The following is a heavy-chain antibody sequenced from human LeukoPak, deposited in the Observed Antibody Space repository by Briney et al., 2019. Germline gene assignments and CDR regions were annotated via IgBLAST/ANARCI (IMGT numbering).Heavy chain of an antibody. D-gene: IGHD3-16*01. Sequence: SVKVSCKASGGTFSSYAISWVRQAPGQGLEWMGGIIPIFGTANYAQKFQGRVTITTDESTSTAYMELSSLRSEDTAVCYCTRAFGWARYYYYMDVWGKGTTVTVSS. J-gene: IGHJ6*03. CDR3: TRAFGWARYYYYMDV. V-gene: IGHV1-69*05. CDR1: GGTFSSYA. CDR2: IIPIFGTA.